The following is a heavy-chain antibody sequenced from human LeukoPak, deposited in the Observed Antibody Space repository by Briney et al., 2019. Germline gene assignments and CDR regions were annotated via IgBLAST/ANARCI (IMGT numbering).Heavy chain of an antibody. CDR1: GYTFTSYG. J-gene: IGHJ4*02. Sequence: GASVKVSCKASGYTFTSYGISWVRQAPGQGLEWMGWISCYNGHTHYAQNFQGRVTMTTDTSTNTAYMELRSLRSDDTAVYYCARREGRSASPFFFDSWGQGTLVTVSS. CDR2: ISCYNGHT. D-gene: IGHD6-6*01. V-gene: IGHV1-18*04. CDR3: ARREGRSASPFFFDS.